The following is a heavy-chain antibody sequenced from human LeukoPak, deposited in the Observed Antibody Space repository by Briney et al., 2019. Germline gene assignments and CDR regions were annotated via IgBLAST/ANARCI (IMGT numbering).Heavy chain of an antibody. CDR2: IYYSGST. CDR1: GGSISSSSYS. J-gene: IGHJ6*02. CDR3: ATHLPPYYYYGMDV. V-gene: IGHV4-39*01. Sequence: PSETLSLTCTVSGGSISSSSYSWGWIRQPPGKGLEWIGSIYYSGSTYYNPSLKSRVTISVDTSKNQFSLKLSSVTAADTAVYYCATHLPPYYYYGMDVWGQGTTVTVSS.